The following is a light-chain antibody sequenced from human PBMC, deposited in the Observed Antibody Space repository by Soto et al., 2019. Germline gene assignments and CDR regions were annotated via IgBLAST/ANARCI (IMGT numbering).Light chain of an antibody. CDR1: NIDSRT. CDR2: DNS. V-gene: IGLV3-21*02. Sequence: SYELTQPPSVSVAPGQTATISCGENNIDSRTVHWYQQKRGQAPLLVVYDNSFRPSGIPNRFSGSNSGNTATLTISRVEAGEEADYYCQVWDNVDDHIYVFGTGTKLTVL. J-gene: IGLJ1*01. CDR3: QVWDNVDDHIYV.